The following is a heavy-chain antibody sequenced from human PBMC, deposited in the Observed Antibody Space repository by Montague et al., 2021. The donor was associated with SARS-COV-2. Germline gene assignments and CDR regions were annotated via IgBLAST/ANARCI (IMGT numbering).Heavy chain of an antibody. CDR3: AKETAAIGNPLFDS. CDR2: IVNNGRKS. D-gene: IGHD4-23*01. CDR1: GFTFSSYA. Sequence: SLRLSCAASGFTFSSYAMSRVRQAPGKGLEWVSGIVNNGRKSFYADSVKGRFVISRDNSDKMVYLQLNSLRAEDTAIYYCAKETAAIGNPLFDSWGQGTLITVSS. V-gene: IGHV3-23*01. J-gene: IGHJ4*02.